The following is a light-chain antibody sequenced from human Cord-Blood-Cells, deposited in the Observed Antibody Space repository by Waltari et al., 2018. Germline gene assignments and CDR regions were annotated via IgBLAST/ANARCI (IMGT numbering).Light chain of an antibody. CDR3: CSYAGSSTWV. CDR1: SSDVGSYNL. V-gene: IGLV2-23*01. Sequence: QSALTQPASVSGSPGQSVTTSCTGTSSDVGSYNLVSWYPQHPGKAPKLMIYEGSKRPSGVSNRFSGSKSGNTASLTISGLQAEDEADYYCCSYAGSSTWVFGGGTKLTVL. CDR2: EGS. J-gene: IGLJ3*02.